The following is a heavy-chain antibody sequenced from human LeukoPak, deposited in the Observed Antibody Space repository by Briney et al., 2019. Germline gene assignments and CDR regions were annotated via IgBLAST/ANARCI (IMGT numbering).Heavy chain of an antibody. CDR2: ISAYNGNT. Sequence: ASVKVSCKASGYTSTSYGISWVRQAPGQGLEWMGRISAYNGNTNYAQKLQGRVTMTTDTSTSTAYMELRGLRSDDTAVYYCARGPIRPRNIVVVVAATMEYYFDYWGQGTLVTVSS. D-gene: IGHD2-15*01. V-gene: IGHV1-18*01. CDR1: GYTSTSYG. J-gene: IGHJ4*02. CDR3: ARGPIRPRNIVVVVAATMEYYFDY.